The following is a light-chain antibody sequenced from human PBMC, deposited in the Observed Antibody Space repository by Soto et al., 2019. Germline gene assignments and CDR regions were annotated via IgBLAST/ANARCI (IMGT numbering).Light chain of an antibody. CDR2: DVS. CDR1: SSDIGDY. Sequence: QSVPTQPASVSGSPGQSITISCTGTSSDIGDYVSWYQQHPGKAPKVLIYDVSNRPSGVSSRFSGSKSGNTASLTISGLQAEDEADYYCSSYTNSRVAFGGGTKLTVL. J-gene: IGLJ2*01. V-gene: IGLV2-14*03. CDR3: SSYTNSRVA.